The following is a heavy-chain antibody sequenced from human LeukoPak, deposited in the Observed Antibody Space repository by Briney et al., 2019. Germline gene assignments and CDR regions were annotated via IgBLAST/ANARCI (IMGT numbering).Heavy chain of an antibody. J-gene: IGHJ4*02. Sequence: SETLSLTCTVSGDSISSYYWSWIRQPPGKGLEWIGYTYYSGSTNYNPSLKSRVTISVDTSKNQFSLKLSSVTAADTAVYYCAKKVVVTDAFDYWGQGTLVTVSS. D-gene: IGHD2-21*02. V-gene: IGHV4-59*01. CDR3: AKKVVVTDAFDY. CDR1: GDSISSYY. CDR2: TYYSGST.